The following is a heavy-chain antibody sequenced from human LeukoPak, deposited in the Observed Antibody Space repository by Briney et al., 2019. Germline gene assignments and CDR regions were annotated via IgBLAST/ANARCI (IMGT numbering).Heavy chain of an antibody. CDR3: ARDLTMIVPGAFDF. CDR1: GFTFSRYW. J-gene: IGHJ3*01. Sequence: GGSLRLSCAISGFTFSRYWMTWVRQAPGRGLEWVAIIKPDGSESYYGDSVKGRFTISRDNANASLYLQMKSLRAEDTAVYYCARDLTMIVPGAFDFWGHGTTVTVSS. V-gene: IGHV3-7*01. D-gene: IGHD3-22*01. CDR2: IKPDGSES.